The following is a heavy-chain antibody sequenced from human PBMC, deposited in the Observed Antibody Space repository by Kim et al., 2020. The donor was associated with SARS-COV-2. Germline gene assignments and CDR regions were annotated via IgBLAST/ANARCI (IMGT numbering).Heavy chain of an antibody. CDR1: GDSVSRNSAA. J-gene: IGHJ4*02. CDR3: ARGRRGTYFFDY. CDR2: TYYRSKWYN. Sequence: SQTLSLTCAISGDSVSRNSAAGNWIRQSPSRGLEWLGRTYYRSKWYNDYAVSVKSRITINPDTSKNQFSLQLNSVTPEDTAVHYCARGRRGTYFFDYWGQGTLVTVSS. V-gene: IGHV6-1*01. D-gene: IGHD1-26*01.